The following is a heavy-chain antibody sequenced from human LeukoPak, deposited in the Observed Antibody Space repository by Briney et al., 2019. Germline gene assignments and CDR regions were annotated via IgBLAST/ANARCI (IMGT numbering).Heavy chain of an antibody. D-gene: IGHD3-10*01. J-gene: IGHJ6*03. Sequence: ASVKVSCKASGYTFTGYYMHWVRQAPGQGLEWMGWINPNSGGTNYAQKFQGRVTMTRDTSISTAYMELSRLRSDDTAVYYCARARVLNYYYYYMDVWGKGTTVTVSS. CDR1: GYTFTGYY. CDR2: INPNSGGT. V-gene: IGHV1-2*02. CDR3: ARARVLNYYYYYMDV.